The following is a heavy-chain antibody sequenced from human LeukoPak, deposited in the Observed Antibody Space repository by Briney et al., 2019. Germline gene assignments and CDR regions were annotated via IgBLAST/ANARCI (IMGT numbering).Heavy chain of an antibody. J-gene: IGHJ4*02. CDR2: IYHSGST. D-gene: IGHD4-17*01. CDR1: GGSISSNHW. V-gene: IGHV4-4*02. Sequence: SGTLSLTCAVSGGSISSNHWWSWVRQPPGKGLEWIGEIYHSGSTNYNPSLKGRVIISVGKSKNQLSLNLSSMTAADTAVYYCARDLGTVSQGYWGQGTLVTVSS. CDR3: ARDLGTVSQGY.